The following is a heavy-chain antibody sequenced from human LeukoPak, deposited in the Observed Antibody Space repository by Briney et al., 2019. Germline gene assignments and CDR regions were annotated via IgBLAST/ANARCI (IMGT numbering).Heavy chain of an antibody. CDR3: AGNYSSSWYDYYGMDV. J-gene: IGHJ6*02. CDR2: IYYIGST. Sequence: SETLSLTCTVSGGSISSYYWSWIRQPPGKGLEWIGYIYYIGSTNYNPSLKSRVTISVDTSKNQFSLKLNSVTAADTAVYYCAGNYSSSWYDYYGMDVRGQGTTVTVSS. V-gene: IGHV4-59*01. CDR1: GGSISSYY. D-gene: IGHD6-13*01.